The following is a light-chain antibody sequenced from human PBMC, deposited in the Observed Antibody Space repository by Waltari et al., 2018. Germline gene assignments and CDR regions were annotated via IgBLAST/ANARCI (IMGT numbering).Light chain of an antibody. CDR1: SSNIGTNT. CDR2: NNN. V-gene: IGLV1-44*01. Sequence: QSVLTQPPSASGTPGQRVTISCSGSSSNIGTNTVNWYQQLPGTAPKLLIYNNNRWPAVVPSRFSCSKSGTSASLAISGLQSEDEADYYCAAWDDSLNGFYVFGTGTKVTVL. CDR3: AAWDDSLNGFYV. J-gene: IGLJ1*01.